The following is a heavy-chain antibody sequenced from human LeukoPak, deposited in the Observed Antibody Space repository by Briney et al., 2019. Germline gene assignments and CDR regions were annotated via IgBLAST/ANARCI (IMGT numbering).Heavy chain of an antibody. CDR2: INTNTRNP. V-gene: IGHV7-4-1*02. Sequence: ASVKVSCKASGYTFTSYAMNWVRQAPGQALEWMGWINTNTRNPTYAQGFTGRFVFSLDTSVSTAYLQISSLKAEDTAVYYCARGWFFSQDAFDIWGQGTMVTVSS. CDR3: ARGWFFSQDAFDI. D-gene: IGHD3-9*01. CDR1: GYTFTSYA. J-gene: IGHJ3*02.